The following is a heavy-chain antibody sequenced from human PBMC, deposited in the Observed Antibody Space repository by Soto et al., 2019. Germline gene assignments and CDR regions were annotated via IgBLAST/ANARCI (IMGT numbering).Heavy chain of an antibody. Sequence: SETLSLTCAVYGGSFSGYYWSWIRQPPGKGLEWIGEINHSGSTNYNPSLKSRVTISVDRSKNQFSLKLNYVTAADTAVYYCARIPSPWGQGTLVTVSS. CDR2: INHSGST. V-gene: IGHV4-34*01. J-gene: IGHJ5*02. D-gene: IGHD2-21*01. CDR3: ARIPSP. CDR1: GGSFSGYY.